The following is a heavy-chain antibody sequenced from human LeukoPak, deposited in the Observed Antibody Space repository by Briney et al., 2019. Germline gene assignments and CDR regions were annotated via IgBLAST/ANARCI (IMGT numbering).Heavy chain of an antibody. D-gene: IGHD1-26*01. CDR1: GYTFTGYY. CDR3: ARGRLWEVLDAFDI. Sequence: ASVKVSCKASGYTFTGYYMHWVRQAPGQGLEWMRIINPSGGTTTYAQRLHGRVTMTRDTSTSTVYMDLANLRSEDTAVYSCARGRLWEVLDAFDIWGQGTMVTVSS. V-gene: IGHV1-46*03. J-gene: IGHJ3*02. CDR2: INPSGGTT.